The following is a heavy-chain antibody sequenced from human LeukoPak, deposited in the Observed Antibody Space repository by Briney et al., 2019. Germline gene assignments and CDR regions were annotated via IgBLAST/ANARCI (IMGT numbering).Heavy chain of an antibody. CDR3: ARRASIVVPFWGAFEI. Sequence: TGGSLRLSCAASGFSFNDYSMNWVRQAPGKGLEWLSYISPSGSTIYYADSVRGRFTISRDNPKNSLYLQMNSLRAEDTAVYYCARRASIVVPFWGAFEIWGQGTMVTVSS. CDR2: ISPSGSTI. J-gene: IGHJ3*02. CDR1: GFSFNDYS. D-gene: IGHD2-21*01. V-gene: IGHV3-48*01.